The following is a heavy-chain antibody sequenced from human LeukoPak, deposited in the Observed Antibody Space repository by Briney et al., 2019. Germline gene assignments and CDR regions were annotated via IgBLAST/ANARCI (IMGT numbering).Heavy chain of an antibody. J-gene: IGHJ4*02. D-gene: IGHD2-21*01. CDR3: ARRNVVVGALDY. Sequence: GGSLRLSCAASGFTFRSYTMNWVRQAPGKGLELVSSISGSRTFIYYGDSVKGRFSISRATARTSLRLQMASLRAEDPAVYYCARRNVVVGALDYWGQGTLVTVSA. CDR2: ISGSRTFI. CDR1: GFTFRSYT. V-gene: IGHV3-21*01.